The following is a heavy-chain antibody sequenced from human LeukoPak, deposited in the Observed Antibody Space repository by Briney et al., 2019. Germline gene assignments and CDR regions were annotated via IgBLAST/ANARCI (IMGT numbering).Heavy chain of an antibody. CDR2: IYTSGST. CDR3: AREGDYYYDSSGRLD. V-gene: IGHV4-61*02. D-gene: IGHD3-22*01. CDR1: GCSISSGSYY. Sequence: PSQTLPLTCTGSGCSISSGSYYWSWIRQPAGKGLEWIGRIYTSGSTNYNPSLKSRVTIPLDTSQTQFSLQLSSVPGADTVVYYCAREGDYYYDSSGRLDWRRGTVLSVSS. J-gene: IGHJ4*02.